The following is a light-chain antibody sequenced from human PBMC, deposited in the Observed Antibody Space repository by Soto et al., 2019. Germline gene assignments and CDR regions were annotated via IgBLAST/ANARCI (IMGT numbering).Light chain of an antibody. J-gene: IGKJ1*01. CDR1: QMIYTW. CDR3: QQYSTFWT. V-gene: IGKV1-5*03. CDR2: EAS. Sequence: DIQMTQSPSTLSASVGDRVTITCRASQMIYTWLAWYQQKPGKAPKLLIYEASSLDVGVPSRFSDSGSGTEFTLTISSLQLEDFATYYCQQYSTFWTFGQGTKV.